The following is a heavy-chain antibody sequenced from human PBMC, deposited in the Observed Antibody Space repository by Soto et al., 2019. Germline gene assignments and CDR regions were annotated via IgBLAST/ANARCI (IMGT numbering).Heavy chain of an antibody. CDR2: IWYDGSNK. D-gene: IGHD3-3*01. V-gene: IGHV3-33*01. Sequence: PGGSLRLSCAASGFTFSSYGMHWVRQAPGKGLEWVAVIWYDGSNKYYADSVKGRFTISRDNSKNTLYLQMNSLRAEDTAVYYCARGGRPYYDFWSGSEVGMDVWGQGTTVTVSS. J-gene: IGHJ6*02. CDR1: GFTFSSYG. CDR3: ARGGRPYYDFWSGSEVGMDV.